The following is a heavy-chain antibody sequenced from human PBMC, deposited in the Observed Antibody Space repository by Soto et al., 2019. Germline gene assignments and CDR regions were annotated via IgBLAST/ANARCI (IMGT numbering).Heavy chain of an antibody. D-gene: IGHD3-9*01. CDR1: GFTFSSYS. CDR3: ARDKDWAFDY. Sequence: EVQLVESGGGSVQPGGSLRLSCVASGFTFSSYSMVWVRQAPGKGLEWVSYIFASSTTIYYADSVKGRFTVSRDNTQNSLFLLMNSLRAEDTAVSYCARDKDWAFDYWGQGTLVTVSS. V-gene: IGHV3-48*04. J-gene: IGHJ4*02. CDR2: IFASSTTI.